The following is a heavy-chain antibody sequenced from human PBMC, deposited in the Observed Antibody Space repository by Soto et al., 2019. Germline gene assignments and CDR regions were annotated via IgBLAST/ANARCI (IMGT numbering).Heavy chain of an antibody. CDR2: IYDSGSP. CDR3: ARGVGSSPPRY. V-gene: IGHV4-59*01. D-gene: IGHD1-26*01. Sequence: ERLCRTCPISGGSISVYYWSWIRQPPGQALEWIGYIYDSGSPYYNPSLRSRVIISADTSKNQISLKLTSATAADTAVYYCARGVGSSPPRYWGRGTLVTVYS. CDR1: GGSISVYY. J-gene: IGHJ4*02.